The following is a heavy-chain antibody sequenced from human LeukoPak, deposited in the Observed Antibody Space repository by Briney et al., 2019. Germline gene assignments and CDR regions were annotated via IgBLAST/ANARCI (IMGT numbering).Heavy chain of an antibody. CDR3: VKDLYKGDSASWYFFHY. D-gene: IGHD6-13*01. CDR2: ISANGGST. V-gene: IGHV3-64D*06. CDR1: GVIISDYA. Sequence: GGSLRLSCSASGVIISDYAMHWVRQAPGKGLEYVSGISANGGSTYYADSVKGRFTISRDTSKNTLYLQLSSLRAEDTAMYYCVKDLYKGDSASWYFFHYWGQGTPVTVPS. J-gene: IGHJ4*02.